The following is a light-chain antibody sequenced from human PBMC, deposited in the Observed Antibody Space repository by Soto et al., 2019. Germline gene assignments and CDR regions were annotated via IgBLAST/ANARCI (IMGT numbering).Light chain of an antibody. CDR2: RNN. Sequence: QSVLTQPPSASGTPGQRVTISCSGRSSNIGSNYVYWYKQLPGTAPKLLIYRNNQRPSGVPDRFSGSKSGTSASLAISGLRSEDEADYYCAAWDDSLSGRYVFGTGTKLTVL. V-gene: IGLV1-47*01. J-gene: IGLJ1*01. CDR3: AAWDDSLSGRYV. CDR1: SSNIGSNY.